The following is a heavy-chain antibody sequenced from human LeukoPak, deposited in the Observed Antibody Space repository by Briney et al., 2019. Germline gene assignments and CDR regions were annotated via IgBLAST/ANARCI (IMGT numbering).Heavy chain of an antibody. Sequence: PGGSLRLSCVASGFNFRSYSMNWVRQAPGKGLEWVSVIYSGGSTYYADSVKGRFTISRDNSKNTLYLQMNSLRVEDTAMYYCAREGKKWGEFSWGQGTLVTVSS. V-gene: IGHV3-66*01. CDR2: IYSGGST. CDR1: GFNFRSYS. J-gene: IGHJ4*02. D-gene: IGHD3-10*01. CDR3: AREGKKWGEFS.